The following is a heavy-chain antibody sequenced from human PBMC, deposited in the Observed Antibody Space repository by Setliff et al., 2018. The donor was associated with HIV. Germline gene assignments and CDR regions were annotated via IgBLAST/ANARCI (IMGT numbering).Heavy chain of an antibody. CDR2: ISTSGST. CDR3: ARLGMATVGIGDVFDI. Sequence: SETLSLTCTVSGGSISSGGYYWSWIRQPAGKGLEWIGRISTSGSTNYNPSLKSRVTISVDTSKNQFSLRVRSVTAADTAVYSCARLGMATVGIGDVFDIWGQGAMV. V-gene: IGHV4-61*02. J-gene: IGHJ3*02. D-gene: IGHD4-17*01. CDR1: GGSISSGGYY.